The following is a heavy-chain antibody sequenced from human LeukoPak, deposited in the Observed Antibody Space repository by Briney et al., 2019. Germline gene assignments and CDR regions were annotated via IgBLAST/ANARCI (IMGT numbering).Heavy chain of an antibody. CDR1: GFTFSSYA. V-gene: IGHV3-23*01. Sequence: GGSLRLSCAASGFTFSSYAMSWVRQAPGKGLEWVSAISGSGGSTYYADSVKGRFTISRDNSKNTLYLQMNSLRAEDTAVYYCVKDGREGAVAAENWFDPWGQGTLVTVSS. D-gene: IGHD6-19*01. CDR2: ISGSGGST. J-gene: IGHJ5*02. CDR3: VKDGREGAVAAENWFDP.